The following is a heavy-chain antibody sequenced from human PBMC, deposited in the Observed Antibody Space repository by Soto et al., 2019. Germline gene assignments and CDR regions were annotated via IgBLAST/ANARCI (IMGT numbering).Heavy chain of an antibody. CDR1: GYTFTSYA. CDR3: AREVGLAVRIAAGYNWFDP. J-gene: IGHJ5*02. CDR2: INAGNGNT. D-gene: IGHD6-13*01. V-gene: IGHV1-3*01. Sequence: ASVKVSCKASGYTFTSYAMHWVRQAPGQRLEWMGWINAGNGNTKYSQKFQGRVTITRDTSASTAYMELSSLRSEDTAVYYCAREVGLAVRIAAGYNWFDPWGQGTLVTVSS.